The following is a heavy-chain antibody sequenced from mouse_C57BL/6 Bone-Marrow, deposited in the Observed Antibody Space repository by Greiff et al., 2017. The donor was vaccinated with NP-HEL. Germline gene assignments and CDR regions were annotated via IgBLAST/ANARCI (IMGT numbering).Heavy chain of an antibody. Sequence: QVQLQQPGAELVKPGASVKMSCKASGYTFTSYWITWVKQRPGQGLEWIGDIYPGSGSTNYNEKFKSKATLTVDTSSSTAYLQLSSLTAEDSAVYYCARGRFDYYGSSPLDYWGQGTTLTVSS. CDR1: GYTFTSYW. V-gene: IGHV1-55*01. CDR2: IYPGSGST. CDR3: ARGRFDYYGSSPLDY. J-gene: IGHJ2*01. D-gene: IGHD1-1*01.